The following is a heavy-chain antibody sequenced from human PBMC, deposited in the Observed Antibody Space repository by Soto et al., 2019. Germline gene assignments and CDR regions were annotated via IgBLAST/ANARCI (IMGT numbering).Heavy chain of an antibody. CDR1: GYTFTSYA. CDR2: INAGNGNT. V-gene: IGHV1-3*01. Sequence: ASVKVSCKASGYTFTSYAMHWVRQAPGQRLEWMGWINAGNGNTKYSQRFQGRVTITRDTSASTAYMELSSLRSEDTAVYYCARDSVVPAATYWFDPWGQGTLVTVSS. CDR3: ARDSVVPAATYWFDP. J-gene: IGHJ5*02. D-gene: IGHD2-2*01.